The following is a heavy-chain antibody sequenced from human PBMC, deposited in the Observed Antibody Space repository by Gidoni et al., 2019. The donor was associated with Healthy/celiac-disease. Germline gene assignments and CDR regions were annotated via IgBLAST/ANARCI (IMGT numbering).Heavy chain of an antibody. CDR1: GFTFSSYG. J-gene: IGHJ6*02. CDR2: IWYDGSNK. D-gene: IGHD6-13*01. Sequence: QVQLVESGGGVVQPGRSLRLSCAASGFTFSSYGMHWVRQAPGKWLEWVAVIWYDGSNKYYADSVKGRFTISRDNSKNTLYLQMNSLRAEDTAVYYCARERIAAAGDYYYYGMDVWGQGTTVTVSS. CDR3: ARERIAAAGDYYYYGMDV. V-gene: IGHV3-33*08.